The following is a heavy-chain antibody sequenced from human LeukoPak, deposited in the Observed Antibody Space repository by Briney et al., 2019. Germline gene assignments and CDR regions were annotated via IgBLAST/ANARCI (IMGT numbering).Heavy chain of an antibody. CDR1: GYTFTGYY. V-gene: IGHV1-2*02. J-gene: IGHJ6*03. D-gene: IGHD6-13*01. CDR2: INPNSGGT. CDR3: ARGGSSWSLYYYYYMDV. Sequence: ASVKVSCKASGYTFTGYYMHWVRQAPGQGLEWMGWINPNSGGTNYAQKFQGRVTMTRDMSTSTVYMELSSLRSEDTAVYYCARGGSSWSLYYYYYMDVWGKGTTVTVSS.